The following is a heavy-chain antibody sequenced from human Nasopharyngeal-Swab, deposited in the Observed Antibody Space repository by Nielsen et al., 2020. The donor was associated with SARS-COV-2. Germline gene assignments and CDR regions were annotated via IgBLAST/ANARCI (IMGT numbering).Heavy chain of an antibody. D-gene: IGHD2-2*01. V-gene: IGHV3-30*02. J-gene: IGHJ1*01. CDR2: IRYDGTDI. Sequence: VRQAPGKGLEWVAFIRYDGTDIYYGDSVRGRFTISRDNSKNTLYLQVNSPRAEDTAVYYCAKGRGDIVVVPAAIPEYFRHWGQGTLVTVSS. CDR3: AKGRGDIVVVPAAIPEYFRH.